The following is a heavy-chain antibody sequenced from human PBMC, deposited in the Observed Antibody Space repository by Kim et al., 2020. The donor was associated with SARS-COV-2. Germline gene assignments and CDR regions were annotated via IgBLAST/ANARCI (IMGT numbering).Heavy chain of an antibody. CDR2: ISGSGGST. J-gene: IGHJ6*02. V-gene: IGHV3-23*01. Sequence: GGSLRLSCAASGFTFSSYAMSWVRQAPGKGLEWVSAISGSGGSTYYADSVKGRFTISRDNSKNTLYLQMNSLRAEDTAVYYCAKGFGEPGSRYYYGMDVWGQGTTVTVSS. CDR1: GFTFSSYA. CDR3: AKGFGEPGSRYYYGMDV. D-gene: IGHD3-10*01.